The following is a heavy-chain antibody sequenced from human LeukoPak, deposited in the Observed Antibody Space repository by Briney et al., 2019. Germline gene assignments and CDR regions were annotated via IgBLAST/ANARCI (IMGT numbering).Heavy chain of an antibody. V-gene: IGHV4-31*03. J-gene: IGHJ4*02. CDR3: ARESYYSSSSGQS. CDR1: GGSISSGGYY. Sequence: PSQTLSLTCTVSGGSISSGGYYWSWIRQHPGKGLGWIGYIYYSGSTYYNPSLKSRVTISVDTSKNQFSLKLSSVTAADTAVYYCARESYYSSSSGQSWGQGTLVTVSS. D-gene: IGHD6-6*01. CDR2: IYYSGST.